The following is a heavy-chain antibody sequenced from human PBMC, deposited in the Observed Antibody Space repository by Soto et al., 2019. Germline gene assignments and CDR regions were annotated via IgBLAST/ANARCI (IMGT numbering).Heavy chain of an antibody. J-gene: IGHJ4*01. V-gene: IGHV3-9*01. CDR1: GFTFDDYA. CDR2: ITWNSENI. D-gene: IGHD2-15*01. CDR3: VKDSYADFHRVLSTAEYFFDY. Sequence: DVQLVESGGGLVRPGRSLRLSCTASGFTFDDYAMHWVRQAPGRGLEWVSGITWNSENIAYADSVKGRFTIARDDDNNSLYLQMTSLRPEDTALYYCVKDSYADFHRVLSTAEYFFDYWGHGTLVTVSS.